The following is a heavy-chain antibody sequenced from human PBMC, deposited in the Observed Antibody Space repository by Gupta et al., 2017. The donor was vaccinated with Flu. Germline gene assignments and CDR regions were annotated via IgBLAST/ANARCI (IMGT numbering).Heavy chain of an antibody. D-gene: IGHD1-1*01. V-gene: IGHV1-69*11. J-gene: IGHJ3*01. CDR3: AKGRGVRGTADALDV. CDR2: IVTILGTS. Sequence: FSWVRQAPGQGLEWMGLIVTILGTSYYAQEFQGRVTITADESTTTVYMELSSLRSEDTAVYYCAKGRGVRGTADALDVWGQGTVVTVSS.